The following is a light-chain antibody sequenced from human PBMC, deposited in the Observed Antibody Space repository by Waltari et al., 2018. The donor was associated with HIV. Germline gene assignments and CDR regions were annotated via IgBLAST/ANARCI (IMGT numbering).Light chain of an antibody. CDR3: SSYTSSNTLPYV. Sequence: QSALTQTATVSGSPGQSITISCTGTSSDVGGYNYVSWYQQHPGKAPKLMIYDVSNLPAGVSNRFAGSKSGNTASLTISGLQAEDEADYYCSSYTSSNTLPYVFGTGTKVTVL. J-gene: IGLJ1*01. CDR2: DVS. V-gene: IGLV2-14*03. CDR1: SSDVGGYNY.